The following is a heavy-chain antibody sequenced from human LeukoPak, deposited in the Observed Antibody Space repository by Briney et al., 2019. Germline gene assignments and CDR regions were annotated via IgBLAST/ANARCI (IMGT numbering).Heavy chain of an antibody. CDR1: GFMFSSYS. Sequence: GGSLRLSCAASGFMFSSYSMNWVRQAPGKGLEWVSSISSSGSNMYYADSVKGRFTISRDNAKNSLYLQMNSLRAEDTAVYYCARDLPLPADHHYGSGSENYWGQGTLVTVSS. D-gene: IGHD3-10*01. CDR3: ARDLPLPADHHYGSGSENY. J-gene: IGHJ4*02. V-gene: IGHV3-21*01. CDR2: ISSSGSNM.